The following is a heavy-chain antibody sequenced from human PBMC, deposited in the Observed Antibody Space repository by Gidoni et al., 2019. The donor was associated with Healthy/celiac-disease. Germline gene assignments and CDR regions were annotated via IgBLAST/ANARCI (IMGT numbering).Heavy chain of an antibody. V-gene: IGHV3-23*04. J-gene: IGHJ3*02. CDR2: ISGSGGST. D-gene: IGHD2-8*02. Sequence: EVQLVESGGGLVQPGGSLRLSCAASGFTFSSYAMSWVRQAPGKGLEWVSAISGSGGSTYYADSVKGRFISRDNSKNTLYLQMNSLRAEDTAVYYCAKGPRVVYGDFDIWGQGTMVTVSS. CDR1: GFTFSSYA. CDR3: AKGPRVVYGDFDI.